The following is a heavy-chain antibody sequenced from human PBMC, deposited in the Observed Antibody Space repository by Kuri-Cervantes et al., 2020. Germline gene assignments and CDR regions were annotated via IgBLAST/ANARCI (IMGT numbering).Heavy chain of an antibody. J-gene: IGHJ3*02. CDR3: ASSGYSVTDAFDI. D-gene: IGHD3-22*01. Sequence: GGSLRLSCAASGFTFDDYAMHWVRQAPGKGLEWVSGISWNSGSIGYADSVKGRFTISRDNAKNSLYLQMNSLRAEDTALYYCASSGYSVTDAFDIWGQGTMVTVSS. V-gene: IGHV3-9*01. CDR1: GFTFDDYA. CDR2: ISWNSGSI.